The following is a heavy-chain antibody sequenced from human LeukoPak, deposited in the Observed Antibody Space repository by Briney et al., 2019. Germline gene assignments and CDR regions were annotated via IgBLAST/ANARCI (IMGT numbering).Heavy chain of an antibody. CDR3: AAAPIEMQQRGFDY. CDR1: GFTFTNSA. V-gene: IGHV1-58*02. CDR2: IVVASGNT. D-gene: IGHD5-24*01. J-gene: IGHJ4*02. Sequence: SVKVSLKASGFTFTNSAMQWVRQARGQRLEWVGWIVVASGNTKYAQKFQERVTITRDMSTSTAYMELSSLRPEDTAVYYCAAAPIEMQQRGFDYWGQGTLVTVSS.